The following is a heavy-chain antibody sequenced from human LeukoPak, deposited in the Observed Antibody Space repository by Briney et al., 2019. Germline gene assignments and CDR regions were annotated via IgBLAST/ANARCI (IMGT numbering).Heavy chain of an antibody. CDR2: ISPGGST. D-gene: IGHD5-24*01. CDR1: GFTVSSNY. V-gene: IGHV4-34*08. CDR3: AGIEMATTKFAC. Sequence: GSLRLSCAASGFTVSSNYMSWVRQAPGKGLEWIGEISPGGSTNYNPSLKSRVTISVDSSQIQFSLKLRSVTAADTAVYYCAGIEMATTKFACWGQGTLVTVSS. J-gene: IGHJ4*02.